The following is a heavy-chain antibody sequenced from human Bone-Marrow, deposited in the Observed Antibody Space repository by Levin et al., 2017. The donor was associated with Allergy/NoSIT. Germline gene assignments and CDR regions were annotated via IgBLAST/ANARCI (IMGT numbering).Heavy chain of an antibody. CDR1: GYSFPNYW. V-gene: IGHV5-51*01. CDR2: IFPGDSDT. J-gene: IGHJ4*02. Sequence: MSGGSLRLSCEGSGYSFPNYWIGWVRQMPGKGLEWMGIIFPGDSDTRYSPSFQSQVTISADKSINTAYLQWNSLRASDTAIYYCVRQLWGRTWRNAVTTFGLGFWGQGTLVTVSS. CDR3: VRQLWGRTWRNAVTTFGLGF. D-gene: IGHD3-10*02.